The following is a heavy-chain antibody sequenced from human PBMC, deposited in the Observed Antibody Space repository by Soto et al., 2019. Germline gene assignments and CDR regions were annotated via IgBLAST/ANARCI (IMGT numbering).Heavy chain of an antibody. CDR2: IIPIFGTA. D-gene: IGHD3-22*01. CDR3: ARGGGYYYDSSGYYPRPFDY. J-gene: IGHJ4*02. CDR1: GGTFSSYA. V-gene: IGHV1-69*13. Sequence: SVKVSCKASGGTFSSYAISWVRQAPGQGLEWMGGIIPIFGTANYAQKFQGRVTITADESTSTAYMELSSLRSEDTAVYYCARGGGYYYDSSGYYPRPFDYWGQGTLVTVSS.